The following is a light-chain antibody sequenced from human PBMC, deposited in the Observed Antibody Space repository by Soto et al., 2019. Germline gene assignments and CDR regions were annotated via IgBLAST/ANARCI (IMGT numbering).Light chain of an antibody. CDR3: CSYAGRYTMV. V-gene: IGLV2-11*01. CDR2: DVN. J-gene: IGLJ2*01. Sequence: QSALTQSRSVSGSPGQSVTISCSGSSSDIGIYNYVSWYQHHPGKVPKVLIYDVNKLPSGVPDRFSVSKSGNTASLTISGLQADDEADYYCCSYAGRYTMVFGGGTKLTVL. CDR1: SSDIGIYNY.